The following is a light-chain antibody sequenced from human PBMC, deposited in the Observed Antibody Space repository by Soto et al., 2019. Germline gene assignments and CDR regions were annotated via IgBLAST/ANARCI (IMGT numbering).Light chain of an antibody. J-gene: IGLJ2*01. CDR3: QTWGTGIRGV. V-gene: IGLV4-69*01. Sequence: QPVLTQSPSASASLGASVKLTCNLSSGHSSYAIAWHQQQPEKGPRYLMKLNSDGSHSKGDGIPDRFSGSSSGAERYLTISSLQSEDEADYYCQTWGTGIRGVFGGGTKLTVL. CDR1: SGHSSYA. CDR2: LNSDGSH.